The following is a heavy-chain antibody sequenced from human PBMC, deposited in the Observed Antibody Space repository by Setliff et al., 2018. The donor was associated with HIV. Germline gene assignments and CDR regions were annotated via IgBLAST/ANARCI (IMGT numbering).Heavy chain of an antibody. V-gene: IGHV4-38-2*01. D-gene: IGHD5-12*01. CDR2: IFHSAAT. Sequence: PSETLSLTCAVSGYSISSGYYWGWIRQPPGKGLEWIGIIFHSAATNYNPSLKSRVTISIDTSKNQFSLKLTSVTAADTAVYYCARRGAYGYDYFDYWGPGILVTVSS. CDR3: ARRGAYGYDYFDY. J-gene: IGHJ4*02. CDR1: GYSISSGYY.